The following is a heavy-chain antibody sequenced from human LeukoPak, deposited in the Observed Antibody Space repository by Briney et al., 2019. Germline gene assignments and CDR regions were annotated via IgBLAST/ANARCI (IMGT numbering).Heavy chain of an antibody. CDR1: GDSVSINSAA. J-gene: IGHJ4*02. V-gene: IGHV6-1*01. CDR3: ARSPSPYSSGWYFDY. D-gene: IGHD6-19*01. CDR2: TYQRSKWYN. Sequence: SQTLSLTCAISGDSVSINSAAWNWIRQSPSRGLEWLGRTYQRSKWYNNYAVSVKSRITINPDISKNQFSLQLNSVTPEDTAVYYCARSPSPYSSGWYFDYWGQGTLVTVSS.